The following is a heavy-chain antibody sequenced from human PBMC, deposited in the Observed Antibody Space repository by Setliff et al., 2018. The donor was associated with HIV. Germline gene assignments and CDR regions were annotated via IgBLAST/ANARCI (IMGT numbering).Heavy chain of an antibody. CDR3: ARHLWFADGDLYYFDY. CDR2: IYNSAST. D-gene: IGHD3-10*01. J-gene: IGHJ4*02. Sequence: SETLSLTCTVSGDSISTDYWTWIRQPPGKGLEWIGYIYNSASTSYNPSLKSRVTISVDTSKNQFSLKLSSVTAADTAVYYCARHLWFADGDLYYFDYWGQGTLVTVSS. V-gene: IGHV4-59*08. CDR1: GDSISTDY.